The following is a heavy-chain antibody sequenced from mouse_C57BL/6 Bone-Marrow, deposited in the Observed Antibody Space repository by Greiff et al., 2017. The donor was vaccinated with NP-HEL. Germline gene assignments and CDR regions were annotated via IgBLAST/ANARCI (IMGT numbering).Heavy chain of an antibody. D-gene: IGHD2-5*01. V-gene: IGHV3-8*01. CDR2: ISYSGST. Sequence: EVQLQQSGPGLAKPSQTLSLTCSVTGYSITSDYWNWIRKFPGNKLEYMGYISYSGSTYYNPSLTRRIPITRDTTENQYYLQLNSVTTEDTATYYCARYAYSNYPYWYFDVWGTGTTVTVSS. CDR1: GYSITSDY. CDR3: ARYAYSNYPYWYFDV. J-gene: IGHJ1*03.